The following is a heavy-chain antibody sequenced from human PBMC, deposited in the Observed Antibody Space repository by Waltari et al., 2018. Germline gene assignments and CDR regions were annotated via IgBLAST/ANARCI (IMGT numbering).Heavy chain of an antibody. V-gene: IGHV3-7*01. Sequence: EVQVVESGGGLVQPGGSLRLSCAASGFTFSNYWMTWVRRAPGKWWEWVANINQDGNGLHYVDSVRGRFTISRDNAKNSMFLQMNSLRAEDTAVYYCARVPLPWYLDYWGQGTLVTVSS. CDR3: ARVPLPWYLDY. J-gene: IGHJ4*02. CDR1: GFTFSNYW. CDR2: INQDGNGL.